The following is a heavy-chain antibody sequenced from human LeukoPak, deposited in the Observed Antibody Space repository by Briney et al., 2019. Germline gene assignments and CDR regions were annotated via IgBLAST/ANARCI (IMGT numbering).Heavy chain of an antibody. CDR1: GFSFGGYA. CDR2: VSWNSGDI. V-gene: IGHV3-9*01. Sequence: GRSLRLSCAASGFSFGGYALHWVRQAPGKGLEWVASVSWNSGDIVHADSVKGRFTISRDNAKNSLYLQMDSLRTEDTALYYCVKSGGYATAIRYFDLWGRGTLVTVSS. J-gene: IGHJ2*01. CDR3: VKSGGYATAIRYFDL. D-gene: IGHD2-21*02.